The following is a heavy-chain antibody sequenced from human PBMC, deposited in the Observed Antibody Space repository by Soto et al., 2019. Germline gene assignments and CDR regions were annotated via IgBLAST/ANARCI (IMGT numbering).Heavy chain of an antibody. Sequence: EVQLVESGGGLVEPGGSLRLSCVASGFIFTSYTMNWVRQAPGKGLEWVSSISSSGSFAFYADSVKGRFTVFRDNAKNSLSLRMNSLRAEDTAVYYCAMGGATIDHWGQGTLVTVSS. D-gene: IGHD1-26*01. CDR1: GFIFTSYT. V-gene: IGHV3-21*01. CDR3: AMGGATIDH. CDR2: ISSSGSFA. J-gene: IGHJ4*02.